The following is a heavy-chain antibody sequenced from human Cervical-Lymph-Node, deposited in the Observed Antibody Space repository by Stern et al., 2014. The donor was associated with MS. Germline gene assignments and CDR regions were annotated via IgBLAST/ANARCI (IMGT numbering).Heavy chain of an antibody. D-gene: IGHD4-17*01. V-gene: IGHV4-30-2*01. Sequence: QLQLQESGSGLVKPSQTLSLTCAVSGGSISSGGYSWSWIRQPPGKGLEWIGYIYHSGNTYYTPSLKSRVTISVDRSKNQFALKLSSVTAADTAVYYCARSSTVTPNAFDIWGQGTMVTVSS. CDR1: GGSISSGGYS. CDR3: ARSSTVTPNAFDI. J-gene: IGHJ3*02. CDR2: IYHSGNT.